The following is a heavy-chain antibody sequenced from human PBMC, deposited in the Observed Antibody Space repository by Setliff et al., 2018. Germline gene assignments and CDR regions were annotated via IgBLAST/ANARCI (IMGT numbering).Heavy chain of an antibody. J-gene: IGHJ4*02. CDR1: GGSFTPYY. CDR2: VYYSGTA. Sequence: SETLSLTCTVSGGSFTPYYWSWIRQPPGKGLEWIGYVYYSGTAYYNPSLKSRVTVIVDTSENQFSLRLSSVTAADTAVYYCARGGTFRYFDYWGQGTPVTVSS. D-gene: IGHD5-12*01. CDR3: ARGGTFRYFDY. V-gene: IGHV4-59*01.